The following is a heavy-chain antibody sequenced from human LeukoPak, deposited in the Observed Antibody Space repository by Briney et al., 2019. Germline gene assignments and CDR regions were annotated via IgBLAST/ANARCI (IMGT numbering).Heavy chain of an antibody. CDR1: GFTFSSYS. Sequence: GGSLRLSCAASGFTFSSYSMNWVRQAPGKGLEWVSSISSSSSYIYYADSVKGRFTISRDNAKNSLYLQMNSLRAEDTAVYYCAKKDSSGWYPLDYWGQGTLVTVSS. CDR3: AKKDSSGWYPLDY. J-gene: IGHJ4*02. V-gene: IGHV3-21*01. CDR2: ISSSSSYI. D-gene: IGHD6-19*01.